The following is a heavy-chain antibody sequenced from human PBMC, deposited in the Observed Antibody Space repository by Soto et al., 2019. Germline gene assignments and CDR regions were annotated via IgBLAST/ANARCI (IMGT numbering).Heavy chain of an antibody. CDR2: IYPGDSDT. V-gene: IGHV5-51*01. J-gene: IGHJ6*02. CDR3: ARHGDSDYYYYGMDV. CDR1: GYSFTSYW. Sequence: PGESLKISCKGSGYSFTSYWIGWVRQMPGKGLEWMGIIYPGDSDTRYSPSFQGQVTISAEKSISTAYLQWSSLKASDTAMYYCARHGDSDYYYYGMDVWGQGTTVTVSS. D-gene: IGHD5-12*01.